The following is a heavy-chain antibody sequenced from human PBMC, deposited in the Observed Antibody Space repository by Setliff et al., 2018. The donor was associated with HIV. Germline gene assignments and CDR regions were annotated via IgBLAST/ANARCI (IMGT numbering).Heavy chain of an antibody. CDR3: AKTVVGDSYALPNDGFDI. J-gene: IGHJ3*02. Sequence: SETLSLTCAVSGYSISSSHWWGWIRQPPGKGLEWIGYIYYSGSTDYNPSLKSRATMSVDTSNNRFSLKLSSVTALDTAVYYCAKTVVGDSYALPNDGFDIWGQGTMVT. D-gene: IGHD3-16*01. V-gene: IGHV4-28*06. CDR1: GYSISSSHW. CDR2: IYYSGST.